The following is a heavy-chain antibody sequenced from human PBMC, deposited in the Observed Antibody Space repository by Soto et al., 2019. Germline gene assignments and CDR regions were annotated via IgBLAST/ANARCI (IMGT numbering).Heavy chain of an antibody. J-gene: IGHJ6*02. CDR3: AREDYYESSGGTDV. D-gene: IGHD3-22*01. CDR2: TYYRSKWYN. CDR1: GDSVSSNSAA. V-gene: IGHV6-1*01. Sequence: SQTLSLTCAISGDSVSSNSAAWGWIRQSPSRGLEWLGRTYYRSKWYNDFAVSLKSRLTINPDTLKNQFSLLLNSVTPEDTAVYYCAREDYYESSGGTDVWGQGTAVTVSS.